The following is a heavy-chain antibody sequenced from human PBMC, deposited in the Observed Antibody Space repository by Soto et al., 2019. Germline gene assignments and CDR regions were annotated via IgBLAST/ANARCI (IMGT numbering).Heavy chain of an antibody. V-gene: IGHV1-69*01. J-gene: IGHJ6*02. D-gene: IGHD2-15*01. CDR2: IIPIVGTG. CDR3: ARDRGYDCPASYCYALSGLDV. Sequence: QVQLVQSGAEVRKPGSSVTVSCKASGGTFSNYAISWVRQAPGQGLEWMGGIIPIVGTGSYAQKFQGRVTITADEPTTTAYMELSSLRFEDTAMYYCARDRGYDCPASYCYALSGLDVWGQGTRVTVSS. CDR1: GGTFSNYA.